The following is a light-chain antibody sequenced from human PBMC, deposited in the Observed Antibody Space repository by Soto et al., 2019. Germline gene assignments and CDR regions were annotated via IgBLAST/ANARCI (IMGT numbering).Light chain of an antibody. V-gene: IGKV3-11*01. CDR2: DAS. CDR1: QSVSSY. CDR3: QQRSNWIT. Sequence: EIVLTQSPATLSLSPGERATLSCRASQSVSSYLAWYQQKPGQAPRLLIYDASNRATGIPARFSGSGSGTDLTLTISRLEPEDFAVYYCQQRSNWITFGQGTRLEIE. J-gene: IGKJ5*01.